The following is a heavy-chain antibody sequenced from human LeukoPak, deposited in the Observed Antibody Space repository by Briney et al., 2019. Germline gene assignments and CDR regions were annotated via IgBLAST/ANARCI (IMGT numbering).Heavy chain of an antibody. V-gene: IGHV3-33*08. CDR2: IRYDGSNK. J-gene: IGHJ4*02. D-gene: IGHD6-19*01. CDR3: ARETSLSGWYFDF. Sequence: GGSLRLSRAASGFTFSSYAMSWVRQAPGKGLEWVAVIRYDGSNKYYADSVKGRFTISRDNSKNTLYLQMNSLRAEDTALYYCARETSLSGWYFDFWGQGTLVTVSS. CDR1: GFTFSSYA.